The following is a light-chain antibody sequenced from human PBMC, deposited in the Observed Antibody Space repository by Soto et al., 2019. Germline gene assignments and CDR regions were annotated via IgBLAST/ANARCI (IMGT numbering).Light chain of an antibody. V-gene: IGLV3-21*04. CDR1: NIGSKA. J-gene: IGLJ3*02. CDR3: QVWDSSSHHWV. Sequence: SYVLTQPPSVSVAPGKTARITCGGNNIGSKAVHWYQQKPGQAPVMVIYYDSDRPSGIPERFSGSNSGNTATLTISRVAAGDEADYYCQVWDSSSHHWVFGGGTKLTVL. CDR2: YDS.